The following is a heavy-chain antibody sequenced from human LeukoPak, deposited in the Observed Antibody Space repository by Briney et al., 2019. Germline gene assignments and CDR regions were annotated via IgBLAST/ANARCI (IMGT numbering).Heavy chain of an antibody. D-gene: IGHD3-10*01. J-gene: IGHJ4*02. V-gene: IGHV4-39*07. CDR1: GGSISSGSYD. CDR3: ARSQFDRFGELLSDY. CDR2: IYYSGST. Sequence: SETLSLTCTVSGGSISSGSYDWYWIRQPAGKGLEWIRSIYYSGSTNYNPSLKSRVTISVDTSKNQFSLKLSSVTAADTAVYYCARSQFDRFGELLSDYWGQGTLVTVSS.